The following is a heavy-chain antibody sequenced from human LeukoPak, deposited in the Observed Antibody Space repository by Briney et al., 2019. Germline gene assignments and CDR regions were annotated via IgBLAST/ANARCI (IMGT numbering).Heavy chain of an antibody. V-gene: IGHV4-30-2*01. D-gene: IGHD3-16*01. CDR3: ARLKLGAYFDL. Sequence: SETLSLTCAVSGGSISSGGYSWSWIRQPPGKGLGWIGYIYHSESTYYNPSLKSRVTISVDRSKNQFSLKLSSVTAADTAVYYCARLKLGAYFDLWGRGTLVTVSS. CDR1: GGSISSGGYS. CDR2: IYHSEST. J-gene: IGHJ2*01.